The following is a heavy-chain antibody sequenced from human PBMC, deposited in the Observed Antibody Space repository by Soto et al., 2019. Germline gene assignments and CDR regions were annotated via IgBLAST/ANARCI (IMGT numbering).Heavy chain of an antibody. J-gene: IGHJ6*02. CDR2: MNPNSGNT. D-gene: IGHD3-10*01. CDR1: GYTFTSYD. CDR3: ARVGYYYGSGSYYTTEYYYYGMDV. Sequence: ASVKVSCKASGYTFTSYDINWVRQATGQGLEWMGWMNPNSGNTGYAQKFQGRVTMTRNTSISTAYMELSSLRSDDTAVYYCARVGYYYGSGSYYTTEYYYYGMDVWGQGTTVTVSS. V-gene: IGHV1-8*01.